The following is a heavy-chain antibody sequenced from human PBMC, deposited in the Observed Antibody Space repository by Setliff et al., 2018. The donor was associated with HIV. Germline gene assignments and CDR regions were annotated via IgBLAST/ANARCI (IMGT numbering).Heavy chain of an antibody. CDR2: IYTTGST. V-gene: IGHV4-4*07. J-gene: IGHJ6*02. D-gene: IGHD6-13*01. Sequence: KASETLSLTCTVSGGSINRYYWSWIRQPAGKGLEWIGRIYTTGSTNYNPSLKSRVTMSIDTSKSQFSLKMTSVTAADTAVYYCARDAAFGGSSWYYYGMDVWGQGTTVTVSS. CDR1: GGSINRYY. CDR3: ARDAAFGGSSWYYYGMDV.